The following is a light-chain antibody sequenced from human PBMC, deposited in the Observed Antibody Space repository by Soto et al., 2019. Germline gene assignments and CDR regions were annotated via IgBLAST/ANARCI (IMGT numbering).Light chain of an antibody. CDR1: SSDVGGYNY. V-gene: IGLV2-14*01. CDR3: SSYTCSSTLYV. J-gene: IGLJ1*01. Sequence: QSALTQPASVSGSPGQSITISCTGTSSDVGGYNYVSWYQQHPGKAPKVMIYDVSNRPSGVSNRFSGTKSGNTASLTISGLQAEDEADYYCSSYTCSSTLYVFGTGTKVTVL. CDR2: DVS.